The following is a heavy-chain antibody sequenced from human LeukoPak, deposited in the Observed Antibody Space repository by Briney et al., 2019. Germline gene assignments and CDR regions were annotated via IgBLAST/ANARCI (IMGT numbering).Heavy chain of an antibody. CDR1: GGSISSGDYY. Sequence: PSETLSLTCTVSGGSISSGDYYWSWIRQPPGKGLEWIGYIYYSGSTYYNPSLKSRVTISVDTSKNQFSLKLSSVTAADTAVYFRARANFGEYVFCLDIWGQGTMVTVSS. V-gene: IGHV4-30-4*01. CDR2: IYYSGST. CDR3: ARANFGEYVFCLDI. D-gene: IGHD4-17*01. J-gene: IGHJ3*02.